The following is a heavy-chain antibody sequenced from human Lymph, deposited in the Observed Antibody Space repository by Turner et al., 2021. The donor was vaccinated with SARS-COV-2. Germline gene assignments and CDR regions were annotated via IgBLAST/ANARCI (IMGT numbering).Heavy chain of an antibody. D-gene: IGHD6-19*01. Sequence: EVQLVEYGGGLVQPARSLRLYCTASGFSFDYYAMHWVRQAPWKGLEWVSGINWSGGSIAYADSVKGRFTISRDNPKNSLYLQMNSLRAEDTAFYYCAKDLAGTYYSSFDYWGQGTLVTVSS. J-gene: IGHJ4*02. CDR1: GFSFDYYA. CDR3: AKDLAGTYYSSFDY. CDR2: INWSGGSI. V-gene: IGHV3-9*01.